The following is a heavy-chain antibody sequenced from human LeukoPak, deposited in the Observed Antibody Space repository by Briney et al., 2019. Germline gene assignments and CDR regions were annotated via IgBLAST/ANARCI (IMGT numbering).Heavy chain of an antibody. CDR2: INHSGST. CDR3: ARGRDVLLWFGELFPLDFDY. CDR1: GGSIRSSKYY. Sequence: PSETLSLTCTVSGGSIRSSKYYWGWIRQPPGKGLEWIGEINHSGSTNYNPSLKSRVTISVDTSKNQFSLKLSSVTAADTAVYYCARGRDVLLWFGELFPLDFDYWGQGTLVTVSS. V-gene: IGHV4-39*07. J-gene: IGHJ4*02. D-gene: IGHD3-10*01.